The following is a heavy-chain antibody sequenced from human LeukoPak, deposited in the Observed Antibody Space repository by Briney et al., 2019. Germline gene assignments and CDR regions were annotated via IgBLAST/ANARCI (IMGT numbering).Heavy chain of an antibody. CDR2: ISAYNGNT. CDR3: LVVVPAAETRYYFDY. J-gene: IGHJ4*02. V-gene: IGHV1-18*01. D-gene: IGHD2-2*01. Sequence: ASVKVSCKASGYTFTSYGISWVRQAPGQGLEWMGWISAYNGNTNYAQKLQGRVTMTTDTSTSTAYMELRSLRSDDTAVYYCLVVVPAAETRYYFDYWGQGTLVTVFS. CDR1: GYTFTSYG.